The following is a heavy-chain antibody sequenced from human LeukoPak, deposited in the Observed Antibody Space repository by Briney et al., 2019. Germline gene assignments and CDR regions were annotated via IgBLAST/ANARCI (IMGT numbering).Heavy chain of an antibody. CDR3: ARGRGYCSSTSCLPDFDY. V-gene: IGHV4-39*07. D-gene: IGHD2-2*01. CDR1: GGSISSSSYY. CDR2: IYYSGST. J-gene: IGHJ4*02. Sequence: SETLSLTCTVSGGSISSSSYYWGWIRQPPGKGLEWIGSIYYSGSTYYNPSLKSRVTISVDTSKNQFSLKLSSVTAADTAVYYCARGRGYCSSTSCLPDFDYWGQGTLVTVSS.